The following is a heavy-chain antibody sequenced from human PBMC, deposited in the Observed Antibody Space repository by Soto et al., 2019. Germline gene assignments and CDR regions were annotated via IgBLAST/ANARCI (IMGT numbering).Heavy chain of an antibody. V-gene: IGHV3-20*01. D-gene: IGHD3-3*01. CDR2: INWNGGST. Sequence: EVQLVESGGGVVRPGGSLRLSCAASGFTFDDYGMSWVRQAPGKGLEWVSGINWNGGSTGYADSVKGRFTISRDNAKNSLYLQMNSLRAEDTALYHCARAYNPTLYDFWSGNGYYFDYWGQGTLVTVSS. CDR3: ARAYNPTLYDFWSGNGYYFDY. CDR1: GFTFDDYG. J-gene: IGHJ4*02.